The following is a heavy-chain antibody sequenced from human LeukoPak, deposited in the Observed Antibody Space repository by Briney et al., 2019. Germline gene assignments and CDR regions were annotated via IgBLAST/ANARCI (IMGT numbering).Heavy chain of an antibody. Sequence: PGGSLRLSCAASGFPFSSYAMHWVRQAPGKGLEYVSAISSNGGSTYYANSVKGRFTISRDNSKNTLYLQMGSLRAEDMAVYYCARGKVVVSHFDYWGQGTLVTVSS. V-gene: IGHV3-64*01. CDR2: ISSNGGST. D-gene: IGHD3-22*01. CDR3: ARGKVVVSHFDY. CDR1: GFPFSSYA. J-gene: IGHJ4*02.